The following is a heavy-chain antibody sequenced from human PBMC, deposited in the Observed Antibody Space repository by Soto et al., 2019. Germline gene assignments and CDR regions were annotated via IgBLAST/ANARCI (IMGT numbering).Heavy chain of an antibody. D-gene: IGHD3-3*01. CDR2: ICTSGST. CDR1: GGSISYY. Sequence: SETLSLTCTVSGGSISYYWSWIRQPAGKGLEWIGRICTSGSTNYNPSLKSRVTMSIDTSKNQFSLKLTSVTAADTAVYFCARGIVDFWSGRHYFDYWGQGTLVTVSS. J-gene: IGHJ4*02. CDR3: ARGIVDFWSGRHYFDY. V-gene: IGHV4-4*07.